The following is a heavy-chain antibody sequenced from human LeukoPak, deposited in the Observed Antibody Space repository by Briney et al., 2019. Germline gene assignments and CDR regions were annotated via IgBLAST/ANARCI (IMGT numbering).Heavy chain of an antibody. D-gene: IGHD6-6*01. Sequence: ASVKVSCKASGYTFTSYDSNWVRQAAGQGLEWMGWMNPNSGNTAYAQKFQGRVTMTRITSISTAYMELGSLKSEDTAVYYCARAGQLANWFDPWGQGTLVTVSS. J-gene: IGHJ5*02. CDR2: MNPNSGNT. CDR1: GYTFTSYD. CDR3: ARAGQLANWFDP. V-gene: IGHV1-8*01.